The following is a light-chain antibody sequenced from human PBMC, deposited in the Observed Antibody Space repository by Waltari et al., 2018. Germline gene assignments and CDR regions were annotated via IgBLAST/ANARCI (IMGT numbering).Light chain of an antibody. V-gene: IGLV1-40*01. CDR2: ANN. Sequence: QSVLTQPPSVSRAPGPRVTISCAGNSSTIGARDDVPWYQKLPGTAPKLLIYANNNRPSGVPDRFSGSKSGTSASLAITGLQAEDEADYYCQSYDISLSGVIFGGGTKLTVL. J-gene: IGLJ2*01. CDR1: SSTIGARDD. CDR3: QSYDISLSGVI.